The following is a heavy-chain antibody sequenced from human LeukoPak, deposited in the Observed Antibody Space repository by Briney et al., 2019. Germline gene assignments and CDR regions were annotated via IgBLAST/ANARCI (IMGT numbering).Heavy chain of an antibody. CDR3: VRGRYSLDYFDY. CDR1: GGSCSGYY. CDR2: INHSGRT. Sequence: SETLSLTCAVYGGSCSGYYWSCIRQPPGKGLEWIGEINHSGRTYHTPSLKSRVTILVVSSMTHFSLKLSSVTAADTAVYYCVRGRYSLDYFDYWGQGTLVTVS. D-gene: IGHD6-13*01. J-gene: IGHJ4*02. V-gene: IGHV4-34*01.